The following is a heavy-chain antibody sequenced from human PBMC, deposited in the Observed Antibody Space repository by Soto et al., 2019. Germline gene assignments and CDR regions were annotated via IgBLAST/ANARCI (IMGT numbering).Heavy chain of an antibody. CDR3: ARERYYYDSSGYYSIFDY. J-gene: IGHJ4*02. Sequence: SETLSLTCTVSGGSISGSYWSWIRQPAGKGLEWIGRIYTSGSTNYNPSLKSRVTMSVDTSKNQFSLKLSSVTAADTAVYYCARERYYYDSSGYYSIFDYWGQGALVTVSS. CDR1: GGSISGSY. V-gene: IGHV4-4*07. D-gene: IGHD3-22*01. CDR2: IYTSGST.